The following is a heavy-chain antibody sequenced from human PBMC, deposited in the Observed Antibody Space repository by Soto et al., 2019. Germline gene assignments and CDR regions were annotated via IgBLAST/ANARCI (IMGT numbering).Heavy chain of an antibody. CDR3: TSLVGYSSGWHDY. CDR1: GFTFSGSA. V-gene: IGHV3-73*01. D-gene: IGHD6-19*01. CDR2: IRSKANSYAT. J-gene: IGHJ4*02. Sequence: GGSLRLSCAASGFTFSGSAMHWVRQASGKGLEWVGRIRSKANSYATAYAASVKGRFTISRDDSKNTAYLQMNSLKTEDTAVYYCTSLVGYSSGWHDYWGQGTLVTVSS.